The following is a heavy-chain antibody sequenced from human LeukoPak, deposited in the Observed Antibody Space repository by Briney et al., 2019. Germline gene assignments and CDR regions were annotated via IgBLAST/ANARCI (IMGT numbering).Heavy chain of an antibody. CDR2: INAGNGNT. Sequence: WASVKVSCKASEYTFTDYAINWVRQAPGQRLEWMGWINAGNGNTRYSQRFQGRVTITRDTSASTAYMELSSLRSEDTAVYYCAGGFSLGSSVSYYYYGMDVWGQGTTVTVSS. CDR3: AGGFSLGSSVSYYYYGMDV. V-gene: IGHV1-3*01. J-gene: IGHJ6*02. CDR1: EYTFTDYA. D-gene: IGHD6-6*01.